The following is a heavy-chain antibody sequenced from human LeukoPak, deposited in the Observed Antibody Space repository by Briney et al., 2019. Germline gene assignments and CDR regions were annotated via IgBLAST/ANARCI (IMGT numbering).Heavy chain of an antibody. CDR3: ARRPDDYYYYMDV. CDR2: INPNSGGT. CDR1: GYTFTCYY. Sequence: ASVKVSCKASGYTFTCYYMHWVRQAPGQGLEWMGWINPNSGGTNYAQKFQGRVTMTRDTSISTAYMELSRLRSDDTAVYYCARRPDDYYYYMDVWGKGTTVTVSS. V-gene: IGHV1-2*02. J-gene: IGHJ6*03.